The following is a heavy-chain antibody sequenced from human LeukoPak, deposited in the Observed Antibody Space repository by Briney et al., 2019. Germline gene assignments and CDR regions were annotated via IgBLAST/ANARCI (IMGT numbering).Heavy chain of an antibody. CDR1: GFTVRSNY. V-gene: IGHV3-53*01. D-gene: IGHD3-22*01. Sequence: PGGSLRLSCVASGFTVRSNYISWVRQAPGKGLEWVSVIYSVGTTYYADSVKGRFTISRDDSKNTAYLQMNSLKTEDTAVYYCTRYGDSSGYYFPFDYWGQGTLVTVSS. CDR3: TRYGDSSGYYFPFDY. J-gene: IGHJ4*02. CDR2: IYSVGTT.